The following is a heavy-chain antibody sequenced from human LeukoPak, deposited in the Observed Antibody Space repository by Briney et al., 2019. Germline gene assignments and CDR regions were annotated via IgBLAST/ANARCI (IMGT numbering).Heavy chain of an antibody. CDR3: ASGQWGLHYPFDS. V-gene: IGHV3-30-3*01. CDR2: VSYDGNNI. J-gene: IGHJ4*02. CDR1: VFTFSSYA. D-gene: IGHD2-15*01. Sequence: QSGGSLRLSCAASVFTFSSYAIHWVRQAPGKGLEWVAFVSYDGNNINYADSVKGRFTVSRDISKNTVYLQMSSLRAEDTAVYYCASGQWGLHYPFDSWGQGTLVTVSS.